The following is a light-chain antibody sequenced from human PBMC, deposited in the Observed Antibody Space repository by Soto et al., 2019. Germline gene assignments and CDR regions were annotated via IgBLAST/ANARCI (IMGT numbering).Light chain of an antibody. J-gene: IGKJ1*01. Sequence: EIVLTQSPGTLSLSPGERATLSCRASQSVSIYYLALYQQKPGQAPRLLIYAASSRATGIPDRFSGGGSGTDFTLTISRLEPEDVAVYHCQHCGSSPWTFGQGTKVDIK. CDR3: QHCGSSPWT. V-gene: IGKV3-20*01. CDR2: AAS. CDR1: QSVSIYY.